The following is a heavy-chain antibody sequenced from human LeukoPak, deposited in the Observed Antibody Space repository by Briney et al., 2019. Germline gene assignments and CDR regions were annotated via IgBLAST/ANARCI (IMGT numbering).Heavy chain of an antibody. D-gene: IGHD1-26*01. V-gene: IGHV1/OR15-3*02. CDR1: GYTFTDYY. J-gene: IGHJ4*02. Sequence: GASVKVSCKASGYTFTDYYMHWLRQAPGQGLEWMGWINAGNGNTKYSQKFQGRVTITRDTSASTAYMELSSLRSEDTAVYYCARWWELSYYFDYWGQGTLVTVSS. CDR2: INAGNGNT. CDR3: ARWWELSYYFDY.